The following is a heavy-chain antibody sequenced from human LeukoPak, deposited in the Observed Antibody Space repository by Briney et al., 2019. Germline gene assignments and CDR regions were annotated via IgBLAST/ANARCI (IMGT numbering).Heavy chain of an antibody. J-gene: IGHJ6*02. Sequence: PSETLSLTCAVYGGSFGGYYWSWIRQPPGKGLEWIGEINHSGSTNYNPSLKSRVTISVDTSKNQFSLKLSSVTAADTAVYYCARVPFYYYDSSGYYDYYGMDVWGQGTTVTVSS. CDR2: INHSGST. CDR3: ARVPFYYYDSSGYYDYYGMDV. V-gene: IGHV4-34*01. D-gene: IGHD3-22*01. CDR1: GGSFGGYY.